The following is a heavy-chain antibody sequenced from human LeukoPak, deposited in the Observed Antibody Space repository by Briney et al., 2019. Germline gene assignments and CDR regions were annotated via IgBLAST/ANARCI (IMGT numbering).Heavy chain of an antibody. CDR2: IRYDGSNK. CDR3: AKDRGYCSGGSCYN. Sequence: GGSLRLSCAASGFTFSSYGMHWVRQAPGKGLEWVAFIRYDGSNKYYADSVKGRFTISRDNSKNTLYLQMNSLRAEDTAMYYCAKDRGYCSGGSCYNWGQGTLVTVSS. J-gene: IGHJ4*02. CDR1: GFTFSSYG. D-gene: IGHD2-15*01. V-gene: IGHV3-30*02.